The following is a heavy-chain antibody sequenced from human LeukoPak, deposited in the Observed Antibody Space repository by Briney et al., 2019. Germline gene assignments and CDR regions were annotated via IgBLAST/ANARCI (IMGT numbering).Heavy chain of an antibody. V-gene: IGHV3-66*01. D-gene: IGHD1-1*01. CDR2: IYSGGST. Sequence: GGSLRLSCAASGFTVSSNYMSWVRQAPGKGLEWVSLIYSGGSTYYADSVKGRFTISRDNSKNTLYLQVNSLRAEDAAVYYCASSSGPKYYFDYWGQGTLVTVSS. CDR3: ASSSGPKYYFDY. J-gene: IGHJ4*02. CDR1: GFTVSSNY.